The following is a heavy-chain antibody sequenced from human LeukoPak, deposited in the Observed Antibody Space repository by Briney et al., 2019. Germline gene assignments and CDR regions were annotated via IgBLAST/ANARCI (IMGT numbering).Heavy chain of an antibody. CDR2: ISSSSSYI. CDR1: GFTFSSYS. V-gene: IGHV3-21*01. Sequence: GGSLRLSCAASGFTFSSYSMNWVRQAPGKGLEWVSSISSSSSYIYYADSVKGRFTISRDNAKDSLYLQMNSLRAEDTAVYYCANIERYYGSGSYYNRVSDYWGQGTLVTVSS. D-gene: IGHD3-10*01. J-gene: IGHJ4*02. CDR3: ANIERYYGSGSYYNRVSDY.